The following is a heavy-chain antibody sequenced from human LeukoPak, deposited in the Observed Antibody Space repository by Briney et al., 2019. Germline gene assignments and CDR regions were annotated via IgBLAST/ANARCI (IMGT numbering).Heavy chain of an antibody. J-gene: IGHJ4*02. CDR1: GYSISSGYY. D-gene: IGHD1-26*01. CDR3: ARLSGAPVRHPIYHFDY. V-gene: IGHV4-38-2*01. Sequence: SETLSLTCAVPGYSISSGYYWGWIRQPPGKGLEWIGNAYHSGSTYKNPSLKSRVSISLDTSNNQFSLKLTSVTAADTAIYYCARLSGAPVRHPIYHFDYWGQGTLVTVSS. CDR2: AYHSGST.